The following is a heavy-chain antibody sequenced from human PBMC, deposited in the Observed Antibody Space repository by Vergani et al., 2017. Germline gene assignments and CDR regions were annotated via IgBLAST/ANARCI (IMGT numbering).Heavy chain of an antibody. Sequence: QVQLQESGPGLLKPSQTLCLTCTVSGGSISSGGYYWSWIRPPPGKGLEWIGEINHSGSTNYNPSLKSRVTISVDTSKNQFSLKLSSVTAADTAVYYCARDLRRHYVXGSYRYTETTRFDYWGQGTLVTVSS. V-gene: IGHV4-31*03. CDR1: GGSISSGGYY. J-gene: IGHJ4*02. D-gene: IGHD3-16*02. CDR2: INHSGST. CDR3: ARDLRRHYVXGSYRYTETTRFDY.